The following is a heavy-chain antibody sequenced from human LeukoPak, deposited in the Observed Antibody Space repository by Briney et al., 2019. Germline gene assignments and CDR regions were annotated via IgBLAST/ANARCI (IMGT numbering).Heavy chain of an antibody. D-gene: IGHD1-26*01. Sequence: ASVKVSCKASGYTFSANYMNWVRQAPGQRLEWMGWLNPDSGATNYAQKFQGRVTMTRATSINTAYMELTTLTSNDTAVYYCARDLAATGGSSSPYDAFDIWGQGVMVTVSS. CDR3: ARDLAATGGSSSPYDAFDI. V-gene: IGHV1-2*02. CDR1: GYTFSANY. CDR2: LNPDSGAT. J-gene: IGHJ3*02.